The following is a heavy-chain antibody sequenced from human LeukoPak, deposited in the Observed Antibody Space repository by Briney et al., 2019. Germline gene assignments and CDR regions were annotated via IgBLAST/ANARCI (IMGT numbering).Heavy chain of an antibody. D-gene: IGHD6-13*01. J-gene: IGHJ4*02. CDR3: ATYRSSLYYFDY. V-gene: IGHV4-34*01. CDR2: INHSGST. Sequence: SETLSLTCAVSGGSFSGYYWSWIRQPPGKGLEWIGEINHSGSTNYNPSFKSRVTISVDTSKNQFSLKLSSVNAADTAVYYCATYRSSLYYFDYWGQGTLVIVAS. CDR1: GGSFSGYY.